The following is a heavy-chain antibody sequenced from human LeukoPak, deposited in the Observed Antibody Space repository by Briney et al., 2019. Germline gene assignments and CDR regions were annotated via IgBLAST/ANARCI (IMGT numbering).Heavy chain of an antibody. CDR2: IYPGDSDT. J-gene: IGHJ3*02. D-gene: IGHD3-22*01. CDR3: ASLSSVVSSGYSTFDI. V-gene: IGHV5-51*01. Sequence: GESMKILRKGFGYSFTSYWNGWGRQMPGTSVEGRGIIYPGDSDTNYSPSFQGRVTMSADKSINPPPLQPSHLNASDTAMASRASLSSVVSSGYSTFDIWGQRTMVTVSS. CDR1: GYSFTSYW.